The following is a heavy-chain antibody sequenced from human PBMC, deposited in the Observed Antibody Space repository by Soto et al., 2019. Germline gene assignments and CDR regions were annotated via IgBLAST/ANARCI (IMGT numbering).Heavy chain of an antibody. CDR3: ARVASDYINSVDH. D-gene: IGHD4-4*01. Sequence: VQLLESGGDLVQPGGSLRLSCAASGFTFNAYAMTWVRQAPGKGLEWVSAIGGSGGNRYYAASVKGRFTISRDNSKDTVDLQMNSLRVEDTAVYYCARVASDYINSVDHWGQGILVTVSS. V-gene: IGHV3-23*01. J-gene: IGHJ4*02. CDR2: IGGSGGNR. CDR1: GFTFNAYA.